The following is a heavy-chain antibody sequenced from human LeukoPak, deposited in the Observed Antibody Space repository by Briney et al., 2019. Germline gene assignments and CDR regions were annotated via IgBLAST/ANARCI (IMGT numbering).Heavy chain of an antibody. D-gene: IGHD5-12*01. J-gene: IGHJ4*02. CDR1: GITFSSFW. CDR3: ARPIVATNLDY. CDR2: IKQDGSEK. V-gene: IGHV3-7*05. Sequence: GGSLRLSCAASGITFSSFWMSWVRQPPGKGLEWVANIKQDGSEKYYVDSVKGRFTISRDNAKNSLYLQMNSLRAEDTAVYYCARPIVATNLDYWGQGTLVTVSS.